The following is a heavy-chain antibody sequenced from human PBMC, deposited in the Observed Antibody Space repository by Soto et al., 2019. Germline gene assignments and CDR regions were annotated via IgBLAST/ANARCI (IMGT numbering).Heavy chain of an antibody. Sequence: GESLKISCKGSGYSFSSYWISWVRQMPGKGLEWMGRIDPSDSYSNYSPSFQGHVTISADKSISTAYLQWSSLKASDTAMYYCARSTPRYYYESSGYYVSPLDYWGQGTPVTVSS. J-gene: IGHJ4*02. CDR3: ARSTPRYYYESSGYYVSPLDY. D-gene: IGHD3-22*01. CDR1: GYSFSSYW. CDR2: IDPSDSYS. V-gene: IGHV5-10-1*01.